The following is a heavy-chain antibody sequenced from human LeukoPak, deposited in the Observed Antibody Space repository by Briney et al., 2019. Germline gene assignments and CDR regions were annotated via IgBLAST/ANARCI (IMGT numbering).Heavy chain of an antibody. D-gene: IGHD3-3*01. Sequence: GGSLRLSCTASGFTFGDYAMSWFRQAPGKGLEWVGFIRSKAYGGTTEYAASVKGRFTISRDDSKSIAYLQMNSLKTEDTAVYYCWGTLESLLYGDAFDIWGQGTMVTVSS. CDR1: GFTFGDYA. CDR3: WGTLESLLYGDAFDI. CDR2: IRSKAYGGTT. V-gene: IGHV3-49*03. J-gene: IGHJ3*02.